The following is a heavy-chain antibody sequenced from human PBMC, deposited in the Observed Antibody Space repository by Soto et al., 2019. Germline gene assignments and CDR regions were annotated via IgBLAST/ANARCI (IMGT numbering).Heavy chain of an antibody. D-gene: IGHD6-19*01. CDR3: ARVSSGRWYFDY. CDR1: GGSISSYY. J-gene: IGHJ4*02. V-gene: IGHV4-59*01. Sequence: PSETLSLTCTVSGGSISSYYWSWIRQPPGKGLEWIGYIYYSGSTNYNPSLKSRVTISVNTSKNQFSLKLTSVTAADTAVYYCARVSSGRWYFDYWGQGTLVTVSS. CDR2: IYYSGST.